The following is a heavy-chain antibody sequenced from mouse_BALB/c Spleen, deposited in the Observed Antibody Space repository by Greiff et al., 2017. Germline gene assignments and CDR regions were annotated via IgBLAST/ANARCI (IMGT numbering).Heavy chain of an antibody. J-gene: IGHJ4*01. CDR1: GYTFTSYW. CDR2: IYPGDGDT. Sequence: VQLQQSGAELARPGASVKLSCKASGYTFTSYWMQWVKQRPGQGLEWIGAIYPGDGDTRYTQKFKGKATLTADKSSSTAYMQLSSLASEDSAVYYCARGGVSSYYAMDYWGQGTSVTVSS. CDR3: ARGGVSSYYAMDY. V-gene: IGHV1-87*01.